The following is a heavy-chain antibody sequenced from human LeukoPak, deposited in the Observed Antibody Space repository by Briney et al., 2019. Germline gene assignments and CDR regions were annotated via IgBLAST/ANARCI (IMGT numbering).Heavy chain of an antibody. CDR2: ISNGGGTI. CDR1: GFTFTSYD. V-gene: IGHV3-48*03. J-gene: IGHJ4*02. Sequence: GGSLRLSCVTSGFTFTSYDFNWVRQAPGKGLEWVSYISNGGGTIYYADSVKGRFTISRDNAKNSVFLQMNSLRVEDTAVYYCARDSQRWGNFDSWGQGTLVSVSS. D-gene: IGHD5-24*01. CDR3: ARDSQRWGNFDS.